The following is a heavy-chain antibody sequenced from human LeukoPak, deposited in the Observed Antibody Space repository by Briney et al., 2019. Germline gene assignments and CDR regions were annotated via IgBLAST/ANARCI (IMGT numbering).Heavy chain of an antibody. V-gene: IGHV3-7*01. J-gene: IGHJ4*02. D-gene: IGHD5-12*01. CDR3: ARDQHRSGYGLYYFDY. CDR2: IKQDGSEK. Sequence: GGSLRLSCAASGFTFSSYWMSWVRQAPGKGLEWVANIKQDGSEKYYVDSVKGRFTISRDNAKNSLYLQMNSLRAEDTAVYYCARDQHRSGYGLYYFDYWGQGTLVTVSS. CDR1: GFTFSSYW.